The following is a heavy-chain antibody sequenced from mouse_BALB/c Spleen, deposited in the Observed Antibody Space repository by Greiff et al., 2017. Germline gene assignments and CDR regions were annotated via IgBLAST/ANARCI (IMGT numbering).Heavy chain of an antibody. D-gene: IGHD1-1*01. J-gene: IGHJ1*01. V-gene: IGHV1-18*01. Sequence: EVQLQQSGPELVKPGASVKISCKASGFTFTDYTMHWVKQSHGKSLEWIGGINPNNGGTSYNQKFKGKATLTVDKSSNTAYMKLRSLTSEESAVYYSAGGVGATDWYFDVWGEGTTVTVSS. CDR2: INPNNGGT. CDR1: GFTFTDYT. CDR3: AGGVGATDWYFDV.